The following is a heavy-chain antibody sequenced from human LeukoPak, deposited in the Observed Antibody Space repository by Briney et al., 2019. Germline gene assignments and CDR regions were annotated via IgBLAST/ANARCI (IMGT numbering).Heavy chain of an antibody. CDR1: GYTFTSYA. J-gene: IGHJ6*03. CDR3: ARVFRVIRGGYYYYMDV. Sequence: ASVKVSCKASGYTFTSYAMNWVRQAPGQGLEWMGWINTNTGNPTYAQGFTGRFVFSLDTSVSAAYLQISSLKAEDTAVYYCARVFRVIRGGYYYYMDVWGKGTTVTVSS. V-gene: IGHV7-4-1*02. CDR2: INTNTGNP. D-gene: IGHD3-10*01.